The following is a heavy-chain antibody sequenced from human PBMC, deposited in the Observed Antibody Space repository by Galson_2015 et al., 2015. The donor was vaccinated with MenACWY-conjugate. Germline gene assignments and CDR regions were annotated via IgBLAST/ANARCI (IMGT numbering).Heavy chain of an antibody. V-gene: IGHV4-59*01. D-gene: IGHD3-22*01. Sequence: SETLSLTCTISGGSISSYYWSWIRQPPGKGLEWIGYIYYSGSTNYNPSLKSRVTISVDTSKNQFSLKLSSVTAADTAVYYCARDRVIYDSSGYSQTYGTDVWGQGTTVTVSS. CDR2: IYYSGST. CDR1: GGSISSYY. CDR3: ARDRVIYDSSGYSQTYGTDV. J-gene: IGHJ6*02.